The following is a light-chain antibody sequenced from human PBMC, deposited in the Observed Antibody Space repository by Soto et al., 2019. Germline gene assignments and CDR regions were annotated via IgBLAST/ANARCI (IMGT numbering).Light chain of an antibody. J-gene: IGKJ1*01. Sequence: DIQMTQSPSSLSASVGDRVTITCRASQTISRYLNWYQQRPGKAPNLLIYSASSLQSGLPSRFSGSGSGTDFTLTISSLQPDDFATYYCQQYNSYPWTFRQGTKVDIK. CDR3: QQYNSYPWT. CDR1: QTISRY. V-gene: IGKV1-39*01. CDR2: SAS.